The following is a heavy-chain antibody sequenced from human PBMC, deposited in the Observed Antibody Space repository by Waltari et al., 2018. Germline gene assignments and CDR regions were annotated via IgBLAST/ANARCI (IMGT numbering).Heavy chain of an antibody. CDR1: GGSISNYY. J-gene: IGHJ1*01. Sequence: QVQLQDSGPGLVKPSETLSLTCTVSGGSISNYYGTWIRQPPGKGWEWIGYMSYSGSTSYNPSRKSRVTISVDTSKNQFALKLSSVTAADTAVYYCARGSGSWAWYFQHWGQGTPVTVSS. D-gene: IGHD1-26*01. V-gene: IGHV4-59*01. CDR2: MSYSGST. CDR3: ARGSGSWAWYFQH.